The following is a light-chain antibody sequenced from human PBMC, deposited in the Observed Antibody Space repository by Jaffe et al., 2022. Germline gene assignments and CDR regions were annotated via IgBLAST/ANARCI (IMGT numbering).Light chain of an antibody. Sequence: EIVLTQSPGTLSLSPGERATLSCRASQSVSNNYLAWYQQKPGQAPRLLMFGASSRATGIPERFSGRGSGTDFTLTISRLEPEDFAVYYCQQYGSSPFTFGPGTKVDIK. V-gene: IGKV3-20*01. CDR3: QQYGSSPFT. CDR1: QSVSNNY. J-gene: IGKJ3*01. CDR2: GAS.